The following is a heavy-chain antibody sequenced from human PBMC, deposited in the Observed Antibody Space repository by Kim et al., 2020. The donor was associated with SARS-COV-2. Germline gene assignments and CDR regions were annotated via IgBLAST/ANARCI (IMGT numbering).Heavy chain of an antibody. CDR1: GYTFTSYY. J-gene: IGHJ5*02. CDR3: AKGHNSWGDILTGYYNNWFDP. Sequence: ASVKVSCKASGYTFTSYYMHWVRQAPGQGLEWMGIINPSGGSTSYAQKFQGRVTMTRDTSTSTVYMELSSLRSEDTAVYYCAKGHNSWGDILTGYYNNWFDPWGQGTLVTVSS. CDR2: INPSGGST. V-gene: IGHV1-46*01. D-gene: IGHD3-9*01.